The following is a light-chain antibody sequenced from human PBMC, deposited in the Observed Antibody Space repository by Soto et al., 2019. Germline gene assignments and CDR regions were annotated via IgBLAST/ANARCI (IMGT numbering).Light chain of an antibody. CDR3: QQYDSSPRT. CDR2: RTS. J-gene: IGKJ1*01. CDR1: QSVSSSY. V-gene: IGKV3-20*01. Sequence: EIVLTQSPGTLSLSPGERATLSCRASQSVSSSYLAWYQQKPGQAPRLLIYRTSNRATGIPDRFSGSGSGTDLTLSISSLEPEDFAVYWCQQYDSSPRTFGQGTKVEIK.